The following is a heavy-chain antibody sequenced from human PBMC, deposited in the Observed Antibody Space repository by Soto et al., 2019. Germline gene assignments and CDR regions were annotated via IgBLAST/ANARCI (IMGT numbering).Heavy chain of an antibody. J-gene: IGHJ4*02. CDR1: GFTFSSYA. V-gene: IGHV3-23*01. D-gene: IGHD3-16*01. CDR3: ASNTRYDPPDY. CDR2: ISVSGGST. Sequence: PGGSLRLSCAASGFTFSSYAMILVRQAPGKGLAWVSGISVSGGSTYYADSVKGRFTISRDNSKNTLYLQMNSLRAEDTAVYYCASNTRYDPPDYWGQGTLVTVSS.